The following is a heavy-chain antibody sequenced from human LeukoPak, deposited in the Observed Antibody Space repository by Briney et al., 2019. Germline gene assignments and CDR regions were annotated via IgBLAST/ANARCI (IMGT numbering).Heavy chain of an antibody. Sequence: GGSLRLSCAASGFTFSSYAMSWVRQAPGKGLEWVSAISGSGGSTYYADSVKGRFTISRDNSKNTLYLQMNSLRAGDTAVYYCAKAPQGIAAAGPPLSYYYYGMDVWGQGTTVTVSS. CDR2: ISGSGGST. J-gene: IGHJ6*02. CDR1: GFTFSSYA. V-gene: IGHV3-23*01. CDR3: AKAPQGIAAAGPPLSYYYYGMDV. D-gene: IGHD6-13*01.